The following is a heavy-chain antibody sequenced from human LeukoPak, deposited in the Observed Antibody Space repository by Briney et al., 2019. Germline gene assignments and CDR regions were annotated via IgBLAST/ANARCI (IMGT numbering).Heavy chain of an antibody. CDR2: IYYSGST. V-gene: IGHV4-59*08. J-gene: IGHJ5*02. CDR1: GGSISSYY. CDR3: ARLFYYGDPT. Sequence: PSETLSLTCTVSGGSISSYYWSWIRQPPGKGLEWIGYIYYSGSTNYNPSLKSRVTISVDTSKNQFSLKLSSVTAADTAVYYCARLFYYGDPTWGQGTLVTVSS. D-gene: IGHD4-17*01.